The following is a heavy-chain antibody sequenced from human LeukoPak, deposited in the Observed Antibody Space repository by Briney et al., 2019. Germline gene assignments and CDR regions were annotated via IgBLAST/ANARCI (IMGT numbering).Heavy chain of an antibody. CDR3: AKSHPNFDWHLDY. D-gene: IGHD3-9*01. Sequence: PGGSLRLSCAASGFTFSSYAMHWVRQAPGKGLEWVAVISYDGSNKYYADSVKGRFTISRDNSKNTLYLQMNSLRAEDTAVYYCAKSHPNFDWHLDYWGQGTLVTVSS. J-gene: IGHJ4*02. V-gene: IGHV3-30-3*02. CDR2: ISYDGSNK. CDR1: GFTFSSYA.